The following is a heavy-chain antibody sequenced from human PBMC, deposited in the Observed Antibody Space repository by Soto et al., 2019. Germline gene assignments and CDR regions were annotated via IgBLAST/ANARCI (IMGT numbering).Heavy chain of an antibody. Sequence: QVQLQESGPGLVKPSQTLSLTCTVSGGSISSGGYYWSWIRQHTGMGLEWIGYIYYSGSTYYNPSLKSRVTISVDTSKNQFSLKLSSVTAADTAVYYCAVEITHYDDSRPERFVYWGQGTLVTVSS. D-gene: IGHD3-22*01. CDR2: IYYSGST. V-gene: IGHV4-31*03. CDR1: GGSISSGGYY. CDR3: AVEITHYDDSRPERFVY. J-gene: IGHJ4*02.